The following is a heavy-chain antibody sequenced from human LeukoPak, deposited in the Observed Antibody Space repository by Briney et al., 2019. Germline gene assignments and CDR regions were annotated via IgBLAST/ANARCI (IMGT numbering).Heavy chain of an antibody. D-gene: IGHD5-18*01. CDR2: ISSSSSYI. CDR3: ARVSTTRWDTAMANDAFDI. Sequence: GGSLRLSCAASGFTFSSYSMNWVRQAPGKGLEWVSSISSSSSYIYYADSVKGRFTISRDNAKNSLYLQMNSLRAEDTAVYYCARVSTTRWDTAMANDAFDIWGQGTMVTVSS. CDR1: GFTFSSYS. J-gene: IGHJ3*02. V-gene: IGHV3-21*01.